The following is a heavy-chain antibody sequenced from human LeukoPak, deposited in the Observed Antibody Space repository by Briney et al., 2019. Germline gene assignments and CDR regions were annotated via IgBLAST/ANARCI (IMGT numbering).Heavy chain of an antibody. D-gene: IGHD6-13*01. V-gene: IGHV3-7*01. Sequence: GGSLRLSCAASGFTFSSYWMSWVRQAPGKGLEWVADIKQDGSEKYYVDSMKGRFTISRDNAKNSLYLQMNSLRAEDTAVYYCARANVRSSSWYFNYWGQGTLVTVSS. CDR3: ARANVRSSSWYFNY. CDR2: IKQDGSEK. CDR1: GFTFSSYW. J-gene: IGHJ4*02.